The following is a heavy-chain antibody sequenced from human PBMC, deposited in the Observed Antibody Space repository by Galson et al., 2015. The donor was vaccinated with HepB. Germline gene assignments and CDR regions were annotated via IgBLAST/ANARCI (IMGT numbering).Heavy chain of an antibody. J-gene: IGHJ4*02. CDR1: GFTFSSYA. Sequence: SLRLSCAASGFTFSSYAMSWVRQAPGKGLEWVSAISGSGGSTYYADSVKGRFTISRDNSKNTLYLQMNSLRAEDTAVYYCAKDTEWFGESSDYWGQGTLVTVSS. CDR3: AKDTEWFGESSDY. V-gene: IGHV3-23*01. CDR2: ISGSGGST. D-gene: IGHD3-10*01.